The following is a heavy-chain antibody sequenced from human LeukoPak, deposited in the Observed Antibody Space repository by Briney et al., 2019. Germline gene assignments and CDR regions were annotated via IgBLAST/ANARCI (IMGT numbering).Heavy chain of an antibody. CDR3: ARQYYDYVWGSYRLGFDY. CDR2: IYYSGST. Sequence: SETLSLTCTVSGGSISSYYWSWIRQPPGKGLEWIGYIYYSGSTNYNPSLKSRVTISVDTSKNQFSLKLSSVTAADTAVYYCARQYYDYVWGSYRLGFDYWGQGTLVTVSS. D-gene: IGHD3-16*02. V-gene: IGHV4-59*08. CDR1: GGSISSYY. J-gene: IGHJ4*02.